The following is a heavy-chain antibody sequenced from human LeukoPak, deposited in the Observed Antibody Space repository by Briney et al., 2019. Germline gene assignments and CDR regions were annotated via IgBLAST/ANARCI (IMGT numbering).Heavy chain of an antibody. CDR3: ARETLTTVVTPSYYFDY. CDR2: IIPIFGIA. Sequence: GASVKVSCKASGGTFSSYAISWVRQAPGQGLEWMGRIIPIFGIANYAQKFQGRVTITADKSTSTAYMELSSLRSEDTAAYYCARETLTTVVTPSYYFDYWGQGTMVTVSS. V-gene: IGHV1-69*04. J-gene: IGHJ4*02. CDR1: GGTFSSYA. D-gene: IGHD4-23*01.